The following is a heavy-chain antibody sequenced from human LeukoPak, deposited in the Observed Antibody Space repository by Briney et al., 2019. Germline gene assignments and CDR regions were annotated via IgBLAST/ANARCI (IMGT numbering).Heavy chain of an antibody. J-gene: IGHJ5*02. V-gene: IGHV3-74*01. CDR3: ARAWSNSVGP. Sequence: PGGSLRLSCAASGFTFSSYWMHWVRHAPGKGLVWVSRINSDGSTTNYADSVKGRFTISRDNAKNTLYLQMNSLRAEDTAVYYCARAWSNSVGPWGQGTLVTVSS. CDR1: GFTFSSYW. CDR2: INSDGSTT. D-gene: IGHD4-11*01.